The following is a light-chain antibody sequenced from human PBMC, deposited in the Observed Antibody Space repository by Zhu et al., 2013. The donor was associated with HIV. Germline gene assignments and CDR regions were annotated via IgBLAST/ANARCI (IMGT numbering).Light chain of an antibody. CDR3: ATWDSSLSEVV. J-gene: IGLJ2*01. CDR1: SSNIGSNY. CDR2: DNH. V-gene: IGLV1-51*01. Sequence: QSVLTQPPSVSAAPGQKVTISCSGASSNIGSNYVAWYQQVPGTAPKLLIYDNHNRPSGIPDRFSGSKSVTSATLGITGLQTGDEANYYCATWDSSLSEVVFGGGTKLTVL.